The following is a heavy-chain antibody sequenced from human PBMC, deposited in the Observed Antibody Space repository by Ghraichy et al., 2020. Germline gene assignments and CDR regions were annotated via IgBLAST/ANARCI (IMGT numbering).Heavy chain of an antibody. J-gene: IGHJ4*02. CDR2: IWYDGTNK. D-gene: IGHD3-9*01. Sequence: LSLTCVASGFGFSSYGMHWVRQAPGKGLEWGAEIWYDGTNKYYADSVKGRFIISRDNSQNTLNLQMNSLRAEDTAVYYCARESLYDILTGSPPDYWGQGTLVTVSS. CDR3: ARESLYDILTGSPPDY. CDR1: GFGFSSYG. V-gene: IGHV3-33*01.